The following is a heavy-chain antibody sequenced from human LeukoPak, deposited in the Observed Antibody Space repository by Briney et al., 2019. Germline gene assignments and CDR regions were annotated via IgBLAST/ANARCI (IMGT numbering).Heavy chain of an antibody. CDR2: ISSRGGTI. J-gene: IGHJ3*02. V-gene: IGHV3-11*04. CDR1: GFIFSDFY. CDR3: TRDSGYNAFDI. Sequence: PGGSLRLSCAASGFIFSDFYMSWIRQAPGKGLEWVSYISSRGGTIYYADSVKGRFTISRDNAKNSLYLQMNSLRGEDTAVYYCTRDSGYNAFDIWGQGTMVTVSS. D-gene: IGHD5-12*01.